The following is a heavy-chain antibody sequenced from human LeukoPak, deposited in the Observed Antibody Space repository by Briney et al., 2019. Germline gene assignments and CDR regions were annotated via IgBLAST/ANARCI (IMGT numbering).Heavy chain of an antibody. CDR2: INHSGST. V-gene: IGHV4-34*01. D-gene: IGHD3-3*01. J-gene: IGHJ4*02. CDR3: ARGPTWNYDFWKKQKPSVYYFDY. Sequence: PETLSLTCAVYGGSFSGYYWSWIRQPPGKGLEWIGEINHSGSTNYNPSLKSRVTISVDTSKNQFSLKLSSVTAADTAVYYCARGPTWNYDFWKKQKPSVYYFDYWGQGTLVTVSS. CDR1: GGSFSGYY.